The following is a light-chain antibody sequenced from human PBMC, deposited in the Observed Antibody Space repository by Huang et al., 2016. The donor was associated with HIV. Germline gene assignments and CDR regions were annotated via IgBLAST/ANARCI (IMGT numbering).Light chain of an antibody. V-gene: IGKV1-NL1*01. CDR3: QQYYTTPRT. J-gene: IGKJ1*01. CDR2: GAS. CDR1: QGISNS. Sequence: DIQMTHSPSSLSSSVGDSVTITCRASQGISNSLARYQQKPGKAPKLLLYGASKLESGVPSRFSVSGSGTDYTLTISSLQPEDFATYYCQQYYTTPRTFGQGTKVEIK.